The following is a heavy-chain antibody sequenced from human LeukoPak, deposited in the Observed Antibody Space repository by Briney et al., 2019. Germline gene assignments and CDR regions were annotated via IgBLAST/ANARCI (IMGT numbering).Heavy chain of an antibody. CDR1: GGSISGSSQY. J-gene: IGHJ4*02. D-gene: IGHD5-18*01. CDR3: SSRGYNYGRFFDY. Sequence: PSETLSLTCSVSGGSISGSSQYWGWIRQSPGKGLDYIGSIYHSGTTYNHPSLKSRVTISVDTSKNQFSLELSSVTAADTAVYYCSSRGYNYGRFFDYWGQGTLVTVSS. CDR2: IYHSGTT. V-gene: IGHV4-39*01.